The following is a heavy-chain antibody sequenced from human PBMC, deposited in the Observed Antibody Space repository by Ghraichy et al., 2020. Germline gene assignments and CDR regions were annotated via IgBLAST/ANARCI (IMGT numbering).Heavy chain of an antibody. CDR2: ISSDEKTK. Sequence: LRLSCAASGFTFSRYGLHWVRQAPGKGLEWVTLISSDEKTKYYADSVKGRFTISRDNSKNTLFLQMNSLRAEDTAIYYCAKGEDGSPDYWGQGTLVIVSS. CDR3: AKGEDGSPDY. V-gene: IGHV3-30*18. D-gene: IGHD1-26*01. J-gene: IGHJ4*02. CDR1: GFTFSRYG.